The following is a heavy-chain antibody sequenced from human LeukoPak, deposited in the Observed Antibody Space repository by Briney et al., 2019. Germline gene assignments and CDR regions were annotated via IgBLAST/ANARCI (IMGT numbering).Heavy chain of an antibody. Sequence: SETLSLTCTVSGGSISSYYWSWIRQPPGKGLEWIGYIYYSGSTNYNPSLKSRVTISVDTSKNQFSLKLSSVTAADTAVYYCARVGYDHPWSGYPPFDYWGQGTLVTVSS. CDR1: GGSISSYY. V-gene: IGHV4-59*12. J-gene: IGHJ4*02. CDR3: ARVGYDHPWSGYPPFDY. CDR2: IYYSGST. D-gene: IGHD3-3*01.